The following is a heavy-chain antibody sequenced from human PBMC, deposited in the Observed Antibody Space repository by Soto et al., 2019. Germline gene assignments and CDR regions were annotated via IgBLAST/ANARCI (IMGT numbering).Heavy chain of an antibody. CDR3: LRALRYYYGSGSYFKTAYYFDY. J-gene: IGHJ4*02. Sequence: GGSLRLSCAASGFTVSSNYMSWVRQAPGKGLEWVSVIYSGGSTYYADSVKDRFTISRDNSKNTLYLQMNSLRAEDTAVYYCLRALRYYYGSGSYFKTAYYFDYWGQGTLVTVSS. D-gene: IGHD3-10*01. CDR1: GFTVSSNY. CDR2: IYSGGST. V-gene: IGHV3-66*01.